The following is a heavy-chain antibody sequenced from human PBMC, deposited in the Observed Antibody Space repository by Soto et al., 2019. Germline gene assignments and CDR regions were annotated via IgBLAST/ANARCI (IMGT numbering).Heavy chain of an antibody. CDR3: TKDRATHRNY. Sequence: QVQLVESGGGVVQPGRSLSLSCVASGFTFRNYVMHWVRQAPGKGLEWVAVISSDGSNKYYADSVKGPFTISRDNSKNTLYLHMNSLRIEDTAVYYCTKDRATHRNYWGQGTLVTVSS. J-gene: IGHJ4*02. CDR1: GFTFRNYV. V-gene: IGHV3-30*18. CDR2: ISSDGSNK. D-gene: IGHD5-12*01.